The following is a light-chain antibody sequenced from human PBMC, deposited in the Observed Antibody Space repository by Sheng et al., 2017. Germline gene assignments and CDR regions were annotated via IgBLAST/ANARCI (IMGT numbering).Light chain of an antibody. CDR2: RAS. CDR3: QQYHTYTFT. J-gene: IGKJ3*01. Sequence: DIQMTQSPSTLSASVGDRVTITCRASQSISYWLAWYQQKPGKAPNLLIYRASDLRTGVPSRFSGSGSGTEFSLTISSLQPDDFATYYCQQYHTYTFTFGPGTKVDI. V-gene: IGKV1-5*03. CDR1: QSISYW.